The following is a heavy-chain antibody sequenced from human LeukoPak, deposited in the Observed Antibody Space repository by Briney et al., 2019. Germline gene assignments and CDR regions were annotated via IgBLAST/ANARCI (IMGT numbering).Heavy chain of an antibody. CDR1: GDSVSSNSAA. J-gene: IGHJ4*02. CDR2: TYYRSKWYH. D-gene: IGHD2/OR15-2a*01. V-gene: IGHV6-1*01. Sequence: SQTLSLTCAISGDSVSSNSAAWNWIRQSPSRGLEWLGRTYYRSKWYHDYGVSVRSRITINPDTSKNQFSMQLNSVTLEDTAVYYCARDLSFRFDYWGPGILVTVSS. CDR3: ARDLSFRFDY.